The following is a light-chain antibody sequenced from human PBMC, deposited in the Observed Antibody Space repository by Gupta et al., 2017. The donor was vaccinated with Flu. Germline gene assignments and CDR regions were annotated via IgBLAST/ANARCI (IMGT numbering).Light chain of an antibody. J-gene: IGKJ1*01. CDR2: QVS. V-gene: IGKV2-30*01. CDR1: QGLVYSDGNTY. CDR3: MQGAHWPWA. Sequence: VTLGQPASISCRSSQGLVYSDGNTYLHWFQQRPGQSPRRLIHQVSYRDSGVPDRFSGSGSGSDFTLKIRRVEAEDVGVYFCMQGAHWPWAFGQGTKVEIK.